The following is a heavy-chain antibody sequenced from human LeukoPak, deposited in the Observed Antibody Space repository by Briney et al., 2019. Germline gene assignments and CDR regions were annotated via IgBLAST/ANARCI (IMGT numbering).Heavy chain of an antibody. V-gene: IGHV3-11*05. D-gene: IGHD2-15*01. CDR3: ARAPCSGNRCYLMYYFDY. J-gene: IGHJ4*02. CDR2: ISNSSDYT. CDR1: GFTFSDYA. Sequence: GGSLRLSCVVSGFTFSDYAMNWVRQAPGKGLEWVSYISNSSDYTNYAVSVKGRFTISRDNAKNSLYLQMSSLRAEDTAVYYCARAPCSGNRCYLMYYFDYWGQGTLVTVSS.